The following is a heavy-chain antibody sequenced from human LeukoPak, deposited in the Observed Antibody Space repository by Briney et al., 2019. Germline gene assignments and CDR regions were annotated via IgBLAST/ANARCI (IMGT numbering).Heavy chain of an antibody. V-gene: IGHV3-11*01. J-gene: IGHJ4*02. D-gene: IGHD5-24*01. CDR2: MSSSGGTI. CDR1: GFTFSDYY. CDR3: AREADGYTSDY. Sequence: GGSLRLSCAASGFTFSDYYMTWIRQAPGKGLEWISYMSSSGGTIYYADSVKGRFTVSRDNAKNSLYLQMNSLRAEDTAVYYCAREADGYTSDYWGQGTLVTVSS.